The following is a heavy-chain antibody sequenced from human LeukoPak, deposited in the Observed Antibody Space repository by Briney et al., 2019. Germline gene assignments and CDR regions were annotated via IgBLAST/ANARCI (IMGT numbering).Heavy chain of an antibody. D-gene: IGHD3-22*01. V-gene: IGHV1-18*01. Sequence: ASVKVSCKASGYTFTSYGISWVRQAPGQGLEWMGWISAYNGNTNYAQKLQGRVTMTTDTSTSTAYMELRSLRSDDTAVYYCARVYFLYDSSSYFHYWGQGTLVTVSS. CDR2: ISAYNGNT. CDR1: GYTFTSYG. J-gene: IGHJ4*02. CDR3: ARVYFLYDSSSYFHY.